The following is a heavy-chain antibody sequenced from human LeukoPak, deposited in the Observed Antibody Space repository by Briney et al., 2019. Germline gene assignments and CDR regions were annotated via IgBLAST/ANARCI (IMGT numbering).Heavy chain of an antibody. CDR2: ITSSSDSI. CDR1: GFTFSDYS. D-gene: IGHD3-22*01. V-gene: IGHV3-48*01. J-gene: IGHJ4*02. Sequence: PGGSLRLSCAASGFTFSDYSMNWVRQAPGKGLEWVSWITSSSDSIYYADSVKGRFTISRDNAKNSLYLLMNSLRTEDTAVYYCAATYYYDGSGDYWGQGTLVTVSS. CDR3: AATYYYDGSGDY.